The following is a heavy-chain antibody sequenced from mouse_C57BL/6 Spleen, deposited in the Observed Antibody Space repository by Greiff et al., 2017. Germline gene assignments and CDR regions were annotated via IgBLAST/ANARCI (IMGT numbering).Heavy chain of an antibody. CDR2: INPSNGGT. CDR1: GYTFTSYW. J-gene: IGHJ3*01. V-gene: IGHV1-53*01. CDR3: ASSLTGMGGRFAY. Sequence: QVQLQQPGTELVKPGASVKLSCKASGYTFTSYWMHWVKQRPGQGLEWIGNINPSNGGTNYNEKFKSKATLTVDKSSSTAYMQLSSLTSEVSAVYYCASSLTGMGGRFAYWGQGTLVTVSA. D-gene: IGHD4-1*01.